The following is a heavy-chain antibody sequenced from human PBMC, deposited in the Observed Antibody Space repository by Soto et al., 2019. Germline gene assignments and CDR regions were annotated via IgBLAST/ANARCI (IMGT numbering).Heavy chain of an antibody. CDR1: GGSINSINW. J-gene: IGHJ5*02. CDR3: ARSQGVVPTHAFHP. CDR2: IYHNGRS. Sequence: TLSLTCGVCGGSINSINWWGWVRQTPGKGLEWIGEIYHNGRSNYNPSLKSRVTLSIDKSKNQFFLNLTTVTAADTAVYYCARSQGVVPTHAFHPCGQATFLTLSS. D-gene: IGHD2-15*01. V-gene: IGHV4-4*02.